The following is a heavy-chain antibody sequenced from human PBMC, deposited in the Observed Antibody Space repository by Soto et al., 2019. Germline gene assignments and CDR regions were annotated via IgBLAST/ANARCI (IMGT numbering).Heavy chain of an antibody. Sequence: EVQLVESGGGLVQPGGSLRLSCAASGFTFSSYSMNWVRQAPGKGLEWVSYISSSSSTIYYADSVKGRFTISRDNAKNALYLQMNSLRAEDTAVYYCARDYGAVYRNYFDYWGQGTLVTGSS. D-gene: IGHD2-8*01. V-gene: IGHV3-48*01. CDR3: ARDYGAVYRNYFDY. CDR1: GFTFSSYS. J-gene: IGHJ4*02. CDR2: ISSSSSTI.